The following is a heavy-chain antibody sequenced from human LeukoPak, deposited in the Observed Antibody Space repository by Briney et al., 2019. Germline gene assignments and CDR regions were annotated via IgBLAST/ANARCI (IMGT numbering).Heavy chain of an antibody. CDR1: EFTFNGYW. Sequence: GGSLRLSCAASEFTFNGYWMSWVRQAPGKGLEWVANIKQDGSEKYYVDSARGRVTISRDNAENSLFLQMNRLRVEDTAVYYCTRDFGRSSYYFDFWGQGTLVTVSS. CDR2: IKQDGSEK. D-gene: IGHD3-3*01. CDR3: TRDFGRSSYYFDF. V-gene: IGHV3-7*01. J-gene: IGHJ4*02.